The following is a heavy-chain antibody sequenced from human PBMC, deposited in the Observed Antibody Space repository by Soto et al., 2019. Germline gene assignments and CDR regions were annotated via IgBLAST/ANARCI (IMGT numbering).Heavy chain of an antibody. CDR1: GFTFSLYS. J-gene: IGHJ6*02. D-gene: IGHD3-10*01. Sequence: EVQLVESGGGLVQPGGSLRLSCAASGFTFSLYSMSWVRQAPGKGLEWVSYISRSSTGVNYADSVKGRFTISRDDATNSMHRQMNSLTDGDTAVYYCAMAVTGGLDVWGQGTTVSISS. CDR3: AMAVTGGLDV. V-gene: IGHV3-48*02. CDR2: ISRSSTGV.